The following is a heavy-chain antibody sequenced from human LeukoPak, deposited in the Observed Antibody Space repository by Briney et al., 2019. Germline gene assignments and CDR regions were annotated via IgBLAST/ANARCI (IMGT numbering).Heavy chain of an antibody. V-gene: IGHV1-18*01. CDR2: ISAYNENT. Sequence: ASVKVSCKASGYTFSSYGISWVRQAPGQGLEWMGWISAYNENTNYAQMLQGRVTMTTDTSTSTAYMEVRSLRSDDTAMYYCARDVGDIVTIPAAISVPWGQGTLVTVSS. CDR1: GYTFSSYG. CDR3: ARDVGDIVTIPAAISVP. D-gene: IGHD2-2*01. J-gene: IGHJ5*02.